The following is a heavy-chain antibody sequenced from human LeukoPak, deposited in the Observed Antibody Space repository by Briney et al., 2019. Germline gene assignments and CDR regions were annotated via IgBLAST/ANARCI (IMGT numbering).Heavy chain of an antibody. CDR3: AKGDTS. V-gene: IGHV3-30*02. CDR2: IRFDGSDK. CDR1: GFNFGNYD. D-gene: IGHD2-21*02. J-gene: IGHJ5*02. Sequence: GGSLRLSXAASGFNFGNYDMHWVRQTPGKGLEWVTFIRFDGSDKYYADSVKGRFTISRDNSKNTLYLQMNSLRTEDTAVYYCAKGDTSWGQGTLVTVSS.